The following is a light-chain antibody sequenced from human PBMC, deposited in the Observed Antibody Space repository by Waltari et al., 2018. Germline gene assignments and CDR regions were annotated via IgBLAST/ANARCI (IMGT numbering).Light chain of an antibody. CDR3: AAGDDHLSGPV. CDR1: SSNIGSNY. Sequence: QSVLTQPPSASGTPGQRVTIACSGSSSNIGSNYVYWYQQLPGPAPKLLGYRDNPPPSRVPDRFPGSESGAAASLASGRLRAEDAAECYCAAGDDHLSGPVFGGGTKLSVL. V-gene: IGLV1-47*01. CDR2: RDN. J-gene: IGLJ3*02.